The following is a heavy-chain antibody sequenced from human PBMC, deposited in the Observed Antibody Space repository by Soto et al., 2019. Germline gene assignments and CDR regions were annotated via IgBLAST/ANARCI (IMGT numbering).Heavy chain of an antibody. D-gene: IGHD6-6*01. Sequence: SGPTLVKPTQTLTLTCTFSGFSLSTSGVGVGWIRQPPGKALEWLALIYWDDDKRYSPSLKSRLTITKDTSKNQVVLTMTNMDPVDTATYYCAHSYGYSSSSGAGVSVAGKYYYYYYYMDVWGKGTTVTVSS. CDR2: IYWDDDK. CDR3: AHSYGYSSSSGAGVSVAGKYYYYYYYMDV. CDR1: GFSLSTSGVG. V-gene: IGHV2-5*02. J-gene: IGHJ6*03.